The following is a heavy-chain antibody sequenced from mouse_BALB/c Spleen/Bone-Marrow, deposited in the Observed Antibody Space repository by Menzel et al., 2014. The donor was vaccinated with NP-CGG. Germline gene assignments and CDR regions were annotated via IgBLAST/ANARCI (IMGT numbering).Heavy chain of an antibody. J-gene: IGHJ4*01. CDR3: ARSRGNYLYYAMDY. CDR1: GFTFSSFG. D-gene: IGHD2-1*01. V-gene: IGHV5-17*02. CDR2: ISSGSSTI. Sequence: EVQLVESGGGLVQPGGSRKLSCAASGFTFSSFGMHWVRQAPEKGLEWVAYISSGSSTIYYADTVKGRFTIPRDNPKNTLFLQMTSLRSEDTAMYYCARSRGNYLYYAMDYWGQGTSVTVSS.